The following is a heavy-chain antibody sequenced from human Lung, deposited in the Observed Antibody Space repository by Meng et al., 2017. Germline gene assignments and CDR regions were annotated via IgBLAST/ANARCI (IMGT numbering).Heavy chain of an antibody. CDR1: GYTFPDYC. D-gene: IGHD6-13*01. Sequence: QVGMLQVVADVTTPGASVKVTCKATGYTFPDYCLPWVRRAPGQGLEWMGRINPKSGDTHYAQRFQGRVTMTGDTSISTAYMELSGLRSDDTAMYYCARDEDISAAGKLFGDYWGQGTLVTVSS. CDR2: INPKSGDT. J-gene: IGHJ4*02. V-gene: IGHV1-2*06. CDR3: ARDEDISAAGKLFGDY.